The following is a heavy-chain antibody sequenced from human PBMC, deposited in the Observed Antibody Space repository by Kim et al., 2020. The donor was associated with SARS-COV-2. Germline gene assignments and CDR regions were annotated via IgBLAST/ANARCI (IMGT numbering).Heavy chain of an antibody. J-gene: IGHJ6*02. CDR3: AADSYGSGSYQSYYYGMDV. CDR1: GFTFTSSA. Sequence: SVKVSCKASGFTFTSSAMQWVRQARGQRLEWIGWIVVGSGNTNYAQKFQERVTITRDMSTSTAYMELSSLRSEDTAVYYCAADSYGSGSYQSYYYGMDVWGQGTTVTVSS. V-gene: IGHV1-58*02. D-gene: IGHD3-10*01. CDR2: IVVGSGNT.